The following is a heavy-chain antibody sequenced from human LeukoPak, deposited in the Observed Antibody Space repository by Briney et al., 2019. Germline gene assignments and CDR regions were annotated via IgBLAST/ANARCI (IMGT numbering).Heavy chain of an antibody. CDR1: GFTFSNYG. V-gene: IGHV3-30*02. D-gene: IGHD3-22*01. Sequence: GGSLRLSCAASGFTFSNYGMHWVRQAPGKGLEWVAFIQYDGSNKYYADSVKGRFTISRDNSKSTLYLQMNSLRAEDTAVYYCAKDRAMQGYYDSSGYYGNFYCMDVWGKGTTVTVSS. J-gene: IGHJ6*03. CDR2: IQYDGSNK. CDR3: AKDRAMQGYYDSSGYYGNFYCMDV.